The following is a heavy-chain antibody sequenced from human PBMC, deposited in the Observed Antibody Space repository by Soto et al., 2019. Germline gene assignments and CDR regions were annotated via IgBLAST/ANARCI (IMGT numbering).Heavy chain of an antibody. V-gene: IGHV3-23*01. CDR1: GFTFSSYA. CDR3: AKDRARCSGGSCYSDWFAP. CDR2: ISGSGGST. J-gene: IGHJ5*02. Sequence: GGSLRLSCAASGFTFSSYAMSWVRQAPGKGLEWVSAISGSGGSTYYADSVKGRFTISRDNSKNTLYLQMNSLRAEDTAVYYCAKDRARCSGGSCYSDWFAPWGQGTLVTVSS. D-gene: IGHD2-15*01.